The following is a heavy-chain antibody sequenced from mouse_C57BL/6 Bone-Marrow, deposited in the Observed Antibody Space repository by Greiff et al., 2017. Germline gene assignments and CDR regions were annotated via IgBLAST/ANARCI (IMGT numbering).Heavy chain of an antibody. D-gene: IGHD1-1*01. V-gene: IGHV1-54*01. CDR3: ARCITKVVATRYH. CDR2: FNPGSGGT. J-gene: IGHJ4*01. Sequence: VQLQQSGAELVRPGTSVKVSCKASGYAFTTYLIEWVKQRPGKGLEWIGTFNPGSGGTNYNEKFKGKATLTADKSSSTAYMQLSSLTSEDSAVYFFARCITKVVATRYHWGQGTSVTVSS. CDR1: GYAFTTYL.